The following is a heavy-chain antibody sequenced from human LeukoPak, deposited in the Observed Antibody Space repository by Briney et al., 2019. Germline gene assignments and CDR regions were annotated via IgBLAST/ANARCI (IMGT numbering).Heavy chain of an antibody. CDR2: IYYSGST. CDR3: ARDLGADTSGYYWFGP. CDR1: GGSISSSSYY. V-gene: IGHV4-39*01. J-gene: IGHJ5*02. D-gene: IGHD6-19*01. Sequence: SETLSLTCTVSGGSISSSSYYWGWIRQPPGKGLEWIGSIYYSGSTYYNPSLKSRVTISVDTSKNQFSLKLSSVTAADTAVYYCARDLGADTSGYYWFGPWGQGTLVTVSS.